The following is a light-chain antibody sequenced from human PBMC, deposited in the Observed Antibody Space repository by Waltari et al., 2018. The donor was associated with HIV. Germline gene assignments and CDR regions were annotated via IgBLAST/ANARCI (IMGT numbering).Light chain of an antibody. Sequence: QSVLTQPPSASGTPGQRVTISCSGSSSNIGSFYVYWYQQLPGSAPKRLIYRNNQRPYGVPDRFSGSKSGTSASLAISGLRSEDEADYYCAAWTDSLRGVVFGGGTKLSVL. J-gene: IGLJ2*01. CDR2: RNN. CDR1: SSNIGSFY. CDR3: AAWTDSLRGVV. V-gene: IGLV1-47*01.